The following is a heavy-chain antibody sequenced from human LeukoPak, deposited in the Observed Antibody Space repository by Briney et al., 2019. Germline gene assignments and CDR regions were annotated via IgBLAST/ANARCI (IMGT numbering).Heavy chain of an antibody. J-gene: IGHJ4*02. Sequence: GGSLRLSCAASGFTFTTYGMPWVRQAPGKGRGWGGVIWYDGSNKYYADSVKGRFTISRDNSKNTLYLQMNSLRAEDAAVYYCARDTFCDYWGQGTPVTVSS. CDR2: IWYDGSNK. CDR1: GFTFTTYG. D-gene: IGHD3-3*01. CDR3: ARDTFCDY. V-gene: IGHV3-33*01.